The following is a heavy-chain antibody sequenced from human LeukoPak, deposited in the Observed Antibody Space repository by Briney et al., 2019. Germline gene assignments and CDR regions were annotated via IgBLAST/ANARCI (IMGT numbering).Heavy chain of an antibody. CDR2: ISYDGSNK. D-gene: IGHD3-10*01. CDR3: ARFGPFDAFVI. CDR1: GFTFSSYA. V-gene: IGHV3-30*04. Sequence: GRSLRLSCAASGFTFSSYAMHWVRQAPGKGLEWVAVISYDGSNKYYADSVKGRFTISRDNSKNTLYLQMNSLRAEHTAVYFSARFGPFDAFVIWGQGAMVTVSS. J-gene: IGHJ3*02.